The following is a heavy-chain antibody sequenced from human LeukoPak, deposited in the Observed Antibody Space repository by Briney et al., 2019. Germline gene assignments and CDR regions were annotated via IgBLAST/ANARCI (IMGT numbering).Heavy chain of an antibody. CDR3: ARGIVRGVYPPWYFDL. V-gene: IGHV4-39*01. CDR1: GGSISSSSYN. CDR2: IYYSGST. Sequence: PSETVSLTCIVSGGSISSSSYNWGWIRQSPGKGLEWIGSIYYSGSTYYNPSLKSRLTISVDTSKNQFSLNLSSVTAADTAVYYCARGIVRGVYPPWYFDLWGRGTLVTVSS. J-gene: IGHJ2*01. D-gene: IGHD3-10*01.